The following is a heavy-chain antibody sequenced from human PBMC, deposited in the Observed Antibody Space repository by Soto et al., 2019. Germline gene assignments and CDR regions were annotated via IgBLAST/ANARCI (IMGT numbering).Heavy chain of an antibody. J-gene: IGHJ4*02. D-gene: IGHD1-7*01. CDR2: ISYDGSNK. Sequence: PGGSLRLSCAASGFTFSSYAMHWVRQAPGKGLEWVAVISYDGSNKYYADSVKGRFTISRDNSKNTLYLQMNSLRAEDTAVYYCARDKSELVYYWGQGTLVTVSS. CDR1: GFTFSSYA. CDR3: ARDKSELVYY. V-gene: IGHV3-30-3*01.